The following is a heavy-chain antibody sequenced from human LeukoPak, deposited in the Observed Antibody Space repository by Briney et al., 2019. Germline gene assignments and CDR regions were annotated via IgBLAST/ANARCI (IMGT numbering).Heavy chain of an antibody. V-gene: IGHV3-33*08. Sequence: GRSLRLSCAASGVTFRTYGVHWVRQAPGKGLEWVAVIWYDGSNKYYADSEKGRFTISRDNSKNTLYLRMNSLRAEDTAVYYCARDITMVRGVTDGMDVWGQGTTVTVSS. D-gene: IGHD3-10*01. CDR1: GVTFRTYG. CDR2: IWYDGSNK. J-gene: IGHJ6*02. CDR3: ARDITMVRGVTDGMDV.